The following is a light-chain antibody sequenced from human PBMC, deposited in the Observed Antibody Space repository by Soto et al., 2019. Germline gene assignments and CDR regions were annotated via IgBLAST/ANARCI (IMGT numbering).Light chain of an antibody. CDR1: QTISSY. CDR3: KQSYSLPYT. V-gene: IGKV1-39*01. J-gene: IGKJ2*01. Sequence: DIQITQSPSSLSASLGPRVTITCSSSQTISSYLNWYQQRPGKAPNLLIYTTSSLHSGVASRFSGSGSGTDFTLTISSLQTEDFATYYCKQSYSLPYTFGQGTKVDIK. CDR2: TTS.